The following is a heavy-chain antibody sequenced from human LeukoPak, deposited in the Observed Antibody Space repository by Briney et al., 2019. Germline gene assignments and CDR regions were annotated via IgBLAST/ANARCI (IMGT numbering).Heavy chain of an antibody. J-gene: IGHJ4*02. CDR2: ISYDGSNK. Sequence: GGSLRLSCAASGFTFSSYAMQWVRQAPGKGLEWVAVISYDGSNKYYADSAKGRFTISRDNSRNTVFLQMNRLRPEDTAVYYCVKEAYYGWGSSPTFYFDYWGQGTRVTVSS. V-gene: IGHV3-30*04. CDR3: VKEAYYGWGSSPTFYFDY. CDR1: GFTFSSYA. D-gene: IGHD3-10*01.